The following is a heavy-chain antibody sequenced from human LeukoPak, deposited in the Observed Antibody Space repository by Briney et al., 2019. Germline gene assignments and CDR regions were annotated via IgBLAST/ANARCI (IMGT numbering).Heavy chain of an antibody. CDR3: AKDRHYYDSGGYYFRGFGLDY. D-gene: IGHD3-22*01. V-gene: IGHV3-30*02. CDR2: IRDGGRNK. J-gene: IGHJ4*02. CDR1: GFTFSNYG. Sequence: GGSLRLSCAASGFTFSNYGMHWVRQAPGKGLEWVGFIRDGGRNKYYADSVKGRFTISRDSSKNTLSLQMNSLRTEDASVYYCAKDRHYYDSGGYYFRGFGLDYWGPGTLVTVSS.